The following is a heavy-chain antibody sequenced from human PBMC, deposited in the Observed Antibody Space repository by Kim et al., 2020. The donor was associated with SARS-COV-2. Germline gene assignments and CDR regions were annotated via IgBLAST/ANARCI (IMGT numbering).Heavy chain of an antibody. D-gene: IGHD2-2*01. V-gene: IGHV4-31*03. CDR1: GGSISSGGYY. CDR2: IYYSGST. J-gene: IGHJ5*02. Sequence: SETLSLTCTVSGGSISSGGYYWSWIRQHPGKGLEWIGYIYYSGSTYYNPSLKSRVTISVDTSKNQFSLKLSSVTAADTAVYYCARGRIVVVPAATLGGVNWFDPWGQGTLVTVSS. CDR3: ARGRIVVVPAATLGGVNWFDP.